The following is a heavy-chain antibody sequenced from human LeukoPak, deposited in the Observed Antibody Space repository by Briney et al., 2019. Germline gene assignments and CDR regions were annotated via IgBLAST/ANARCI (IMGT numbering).Heavy chain of an antibody. V-gene: IGHV5-51*01. CDR1: GYSFTSYW. CDR2: IYPGDSDT. D-gene: IGHD3-3*01. J-gene: IGHJ5*02. Sequence: GESLKISCKGSGYSFTSYWIGWVRQMPGKGLEWMGIIYPGDSDTRYSPSFQGQVTISADKSISTAYLQWSSLKASDTAMYYCARRSDFWSGENNWFDPWGQGTLVTVSS. CDR3: ARRSDFWSGENNWFDP.